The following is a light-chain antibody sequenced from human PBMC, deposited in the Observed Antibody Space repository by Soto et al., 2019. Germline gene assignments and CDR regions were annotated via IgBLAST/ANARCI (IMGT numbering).Light chain of an antibody. CDR2: GNN. J-gene: IGLJ1*01. CDR3: QSDDSSLRV. Sequence: QSVLTQPPSVSGAPGQRVTVSCAGSRSNIGAGFDVNWYRQLPGTAPQLLIYGNNNRPAGVPDRFSGSKSGTSASLSISGLQAEDEAEYYCQSDDSSLRVFGTGTKLTVL. V-gene: IGLV1-40*01. CDR1: RSNIGAGFD.